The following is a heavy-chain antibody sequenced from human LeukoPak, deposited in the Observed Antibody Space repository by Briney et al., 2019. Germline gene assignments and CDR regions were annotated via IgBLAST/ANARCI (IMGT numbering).Heavy chain of an antibody. CDR2: ISGSGGST. D-gene: IGHD3-10*01. J-gene: IGHJ4*02. V-gene: IGHV3-23*01. Sequence: GGSLRLSCAASGFTFSSYAMSWVRQAPGKGLEWVSAISGSGGSTYYADSVKGRFTISRDNSKNTLYLQMNSLRAEDTAVYYCAKDPGGITMVRGVLGYFDYWGQGTLVTVSS. CDR1: GFTFSSYA. CDR3: AKDPGGITMVRGVLGYFDY.